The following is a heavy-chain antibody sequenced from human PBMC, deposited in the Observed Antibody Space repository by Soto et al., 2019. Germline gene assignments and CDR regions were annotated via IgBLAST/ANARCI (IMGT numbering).Heavy chain of an antibody. CDR3: ASLWNYRFDP. CDR1: VGTFSGYA. CDR2: IIPIFGTA. V-gene: IGHV1-69*13. Sequence: SVNVSCKASVGTFSGYAISWVRQAPGQGLEWMGGIIPIFGTANYAQKFQGRVTITADESTSTAYMELSSLRSEDTAVYYCASLWNYRFDPWGQGTLVTVSS. D-gene: IGHD1-7*01. J-gene: IGHJ5*02.